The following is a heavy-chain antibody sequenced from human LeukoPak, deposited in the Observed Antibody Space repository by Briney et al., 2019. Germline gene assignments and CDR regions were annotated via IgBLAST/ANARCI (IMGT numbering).Heavy chain of an antibody. Sequence: SGPTLVNPTQTLILTCTFSGFSLSTRGMCVSWIRQPPGKALEWLAHIEWDDDKYYSTSLKTRLTISKDTSKNQVVLIMTNMDPVDTATYYCARIRGYDYVWGSYRSYYFDYWGQGTLVTVSS. CDR1: GFSLSTRGMC. V-gene: IGHV2-70*01. CDR2: IEWDDDK. J-gene: IGHJ4*02. CDR3: ARIRGYDYVWGSYRSYYFDY. D-gene: IGHD3-16*02.